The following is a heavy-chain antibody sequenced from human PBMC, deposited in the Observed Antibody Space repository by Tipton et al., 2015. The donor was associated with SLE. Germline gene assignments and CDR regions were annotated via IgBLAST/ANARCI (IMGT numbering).Heavy chain of an antibody. V-gene: IGHV1-46*01. CDR1: GYTFTNYD. J-gene: IGHJ4*02. Sequence: QLVQSGPEVKKPGASAKVSCKASGYTFTNYDINWVRQAPGQGLEWMGIINPSGGSTSYAQKFQGRVTMTRDTSTSTVYMELSSLRSEDTAVYYCARGADSSSSFDYWGQGTLVTVSS. D-gene: IGHD6-6*01. CDR3: ARGADSSSSFDY. CDR2: INPSGGST.